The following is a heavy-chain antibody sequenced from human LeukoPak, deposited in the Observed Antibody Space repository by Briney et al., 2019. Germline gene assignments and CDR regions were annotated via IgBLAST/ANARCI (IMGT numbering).Heavy chain of an antibody. D-gene: IGHD2-15*01. J-gene: IGHJ6*02. CDR2: ISWNSGSI. V-gene: IGHV3-9*01. CDR1: GFTFDDYA. Sequence: GGSLRLSCAASGFTFDDYAMHWVRQAPGKGLEWVSGISWNSGSIGYADSVKGRFTISRDHAKNSLYLQMNSLRAEDTALYYCAKDLAAAGYYYGMDVWGQGTTVTVSS. CDR3: AKDLAAAGYYYGMDV.